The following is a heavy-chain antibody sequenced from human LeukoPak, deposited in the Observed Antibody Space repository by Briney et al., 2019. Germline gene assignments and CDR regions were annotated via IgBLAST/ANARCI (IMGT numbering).Heavy chain of an antibody. CDR2: IYSSGST. D-gene: IGHD4-11*01. CDR3: AREGTTVTHFDY. V-gene: IGHV4-59*01. CDR1: GGSISGYY. Sequence: SETLSLTCTVSGGSISGYYWSWIRQPPGKGLEWIGYIYSSGSTNYNPSLRSRVTISIDTSKNQFSLKLSSVTAADTAVYYCAREGTTVTHFDYWGQGTLVTVSS. J-gene: IGHJ4*02.